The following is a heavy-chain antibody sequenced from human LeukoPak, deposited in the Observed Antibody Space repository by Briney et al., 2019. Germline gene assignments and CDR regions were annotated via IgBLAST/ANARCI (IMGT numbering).Heavy chain of an antibody. Sequence: SETLSLTCTVSGGSISSYYWSWIRQPPGKGLEWIGYIYYSGSTNYNPSLKSRVTISVDTSKNQFSLKLSSVTAADTAVYYCARQTNTIFGVAPLDYWDQGTLVTVSS. CDR3: ARQTNTIFGVAPLDY. CDR1: GGSISSYY. D-gene: IGHD3-3*01. J-gene: IGHJ4*02. V-gene: IGHV4-59*01. CDR2: IYYSGST.